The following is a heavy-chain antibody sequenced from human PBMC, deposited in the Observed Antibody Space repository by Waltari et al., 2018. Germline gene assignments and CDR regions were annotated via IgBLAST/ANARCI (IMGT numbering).Heavy chain of an antibody. D-gene: IGHD3-22*01. CDR3: ARLPTKYYDSIGWGFFDQ. CDR1: GVFVSGDH. V-gene: IGHV4-59*08. J-gene: IGHJ4*02. Sequence: HVQLQESGPGLVKPSGTLSLTCTVSGVFVSGDHWTWIRQAPGKGLEWIAYLRNTGGTKCTPSLESRVTVSAVTSKKQFSLRLTSVTAADTAVYYCARLPTKYYDSIGWGFFDQWGQGILVTVSS. CDR2: LRNTGGT.